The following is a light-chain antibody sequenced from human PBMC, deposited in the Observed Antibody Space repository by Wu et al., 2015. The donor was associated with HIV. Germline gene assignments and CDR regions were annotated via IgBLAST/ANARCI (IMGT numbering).Light chain of an antibody. CDR1: QGIRND. J-gene: IGKJ1*01. CDR3: LQDYDYPRS. CDR2: GAT. Sequence: AIQMTQSPSSLSASVGDRVTFTCRASQGIRNDVSWFQQKPGKAPKLLIYGATTLQTGVPSRFSGTGFGTDFSLTISSLQPEDYATYYCLQDYDYPRSFGQGTKVEI. V-gene: IGKV1-6*02.